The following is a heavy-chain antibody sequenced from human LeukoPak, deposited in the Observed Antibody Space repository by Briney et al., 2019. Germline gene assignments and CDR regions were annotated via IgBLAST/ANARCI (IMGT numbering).Heavy chain of an antibody. D-gene: IGHD1-26*01. CDR2: IWYDGSNQ. CDR1: GFTFGGYA. V-gene: IGHV3-33*01. J-gene: IGHJ4*02. CDR3: ARSRATEYFDY. Sequence: GRSLRLSCAASGFTFGGYAMHWVRQAPGKGLEWVAVIWYDGSNQDYADSVKGRFTISRDNPRKKVDLQMSSLRAEDTAVYYCARSRATEYFDYWGQGTPVTVYS.